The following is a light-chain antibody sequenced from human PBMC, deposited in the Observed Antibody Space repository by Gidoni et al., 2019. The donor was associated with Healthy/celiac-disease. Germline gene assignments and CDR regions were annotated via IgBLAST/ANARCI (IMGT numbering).Light chain of an antibody. Sequence: EIVMTQSPATLSVSPGERATLSCRASQSVSSNLAWYQQKPGQAPRLLIYGASTRATGIPARFRGSGSWTEFTLTISSLQSEDFAVYYCQQYNNWPPCTFGQGTKVEIK. CDR2: GAS. J-gene: IGKJ1*01. V-gene: IGKV3-15*01. CDR3: QQYNNWPPCT. CDR1: QSVSSN.